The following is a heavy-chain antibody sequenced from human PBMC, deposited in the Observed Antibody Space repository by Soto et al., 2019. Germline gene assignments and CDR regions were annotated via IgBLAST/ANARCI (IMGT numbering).Heavy chain of an antibody. J-gene: IGHJ5*02. CDR3: ARSGTVTTPRDWFDP. V-gene: IGHV4-30-4*01. CDR2: IYYSGST. D-gene: IGHD4-17*01. CDR1: GGSISSGDYY. Sequence: PSETLSLTCTVSGGSISSGDYYWSWIRQPPGEGLEWIGYIYYSGSTYYNPSLKSRVTISVDTSKNQFSLKLSSVTAADTAVYYCARSGTVTTPRDWFDPWGQGTLVTVSS.